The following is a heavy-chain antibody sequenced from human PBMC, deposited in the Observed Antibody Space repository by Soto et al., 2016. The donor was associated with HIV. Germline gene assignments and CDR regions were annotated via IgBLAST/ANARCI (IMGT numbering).Heavy chain of an antibody. CDR2: IWYDGSNK. CDR1: GFTFSSYG. J-gene: IGHJ4*02. V-gene: IGHV3-33*01. CDR3: ARDPXYDSSGYPDY. Sequence: VQLVESGGGVVQPGRSLRLSCAASGFTFSSYGMHWVRQAPGKGLEWVAVIWYDGSNKYYADSVKGRFTISRDNAKNSLYLQMNSLRAEDTAVYYCARDPXYDSSGYPDYWGQGTLVTVSS. D-gene: IGHD3-22*01.